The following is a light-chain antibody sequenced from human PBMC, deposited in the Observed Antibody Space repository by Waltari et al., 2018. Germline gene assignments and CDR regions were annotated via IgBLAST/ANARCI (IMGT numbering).Light chain of an antibody. CDR3: AAWDDSLWV. Sequence: VLAQPPSASGTPGQRVTISCSGSNSNIGSNSVYWYQQLPGTAPKVLIYGNDQRPSRGPYRFPGVKSGTSASLAISGRRSEDEANYYCAAWDDSLWVFGGGTKLTVL. CDR1: NSNIGSNS. V-gene: IGLV1-47*01. J-gene: IGLJ3*02. CDR2: GND.